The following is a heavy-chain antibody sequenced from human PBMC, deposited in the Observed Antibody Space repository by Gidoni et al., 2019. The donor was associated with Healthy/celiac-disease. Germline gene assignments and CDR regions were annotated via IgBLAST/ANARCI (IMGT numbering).Heavy chain of an antibody. CDR2: ISSNGGST. CDR3: VKDQIAVADTGPRFDY. V-gene: IGHV3-64D*09. D-gene: IGHD6-19*01. J-gene: IGHJ4*02. Sequence: EVQLVESGGGLVQPGGSLRLPCSASGFTFSSYAMHWVRQAPGKGLEYVSAISSNGGSTYYADSVKGRFTISRDNSKNTLYLQMSSLRAEDTAVYYCVKDQIAVADTGPRFDYWGQGTLVTVSS. CDR1: GFTFSSYA.